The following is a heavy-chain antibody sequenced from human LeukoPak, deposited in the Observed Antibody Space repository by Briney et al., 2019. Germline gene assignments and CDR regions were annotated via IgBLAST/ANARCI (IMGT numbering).Heavy chain of an antibody. D-gene: IGHD1-1*01. J-gene: IGHJ4*02. CDR2: ISAYNGNT. Sequence: VASVKVSCKASGYTFTSDGISWLRQAPGQGLEWMGWISAYNGNTNYAQKLQGRVTMTTDTSTSTAYMELRSLRSDDTAVYYCARDVSGPTTSITTRVPLDYWGQGTLVTVSS. V-gene: IGHV1-18*01. CDR3: ARDVSGPTTSITTRVPLDY. CDR1: GYTFTSDG.